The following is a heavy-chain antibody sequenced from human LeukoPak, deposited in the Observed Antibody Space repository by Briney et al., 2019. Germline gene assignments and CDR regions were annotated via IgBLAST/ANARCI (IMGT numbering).Heavy chain of an antibody. V-gene: IGHV4-59*01. CDR1: GGSLSSYY. CDR3: ARSGGPRAFDI. J-gene: IGHJ3*02. CDR2: IYYSGST. D-gene: IGHD2-15*01. Sequence: SETLSLTCTVSGGSLSSYYWSWIRQPPGKGLEWIGYIYYSGSTNYNPSLKSRVTISVDTSKNQFSLKLSSVTAADTAVYYCARSGGPRAFDIWGQGTMVTVSS.